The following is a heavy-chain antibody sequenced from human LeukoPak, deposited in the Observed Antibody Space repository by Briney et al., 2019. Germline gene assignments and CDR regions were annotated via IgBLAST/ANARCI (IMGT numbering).Heavy chain of an antibody. V-gene: IGHV3-23*01. CDR3: AKRDSSGSLPRLFDY. J-gene: IGHJ4*02. D-gene: IGHD6-19*01. CDR1: GSTFSSYA. Sequence: GGSLRLSCAASGSTFSSYAMSWVRQAPGKGLEWVSYISGSGGTTSYADSVKGRVTISRDNSKNTLYLQMNSLRAEDTAVYYCAKRDSSGSLPRLFDYWGQGTLVTVSS. CDR2: ISGSGGTT.